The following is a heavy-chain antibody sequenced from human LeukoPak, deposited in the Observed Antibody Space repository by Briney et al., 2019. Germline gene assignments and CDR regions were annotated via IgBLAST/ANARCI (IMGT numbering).Heavy chain of an antibody. V-gene: IGHV3-11*04. J-gene: IGHJ4*02. Sequence: GGSLRLSCAASGFTFSDYYMSWIRQAPGKGLEWVSYISSSGSTIYYADSVKGRFTISRDNAKNSLYLQMNSLRAEDTAVYYCARDLVGRYCSSTSCTTIDYFDYWGQGTLVTVSS. CDR3: ARDLVGRYCSSTSCTTIDYFDY. D-gene: IGHD2-2*01. CDR1: GFTFSDYY. CDR2: ISSSGSTI.